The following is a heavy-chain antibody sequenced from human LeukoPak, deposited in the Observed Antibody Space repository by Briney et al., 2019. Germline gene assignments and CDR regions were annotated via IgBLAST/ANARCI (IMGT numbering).Heavy chain of an antibody. V-gene: IGHV3-66*01. CDR3: TRNGGGPDI. J-gene: IGHJ4*02. CDR1: GFAISGYD. CDR2: FYTDGGA. D-gene: IGHD2-8*01. Sequence: GGSLRLSCAASGFAISGYDITWVRQAPGKGLEWVSVFYTDGGASYADSVRGRFTVSRDNSKNTVFFQMNSLRVEDTAVYFCTRNGGGPDIWGQGTLVTVSS.